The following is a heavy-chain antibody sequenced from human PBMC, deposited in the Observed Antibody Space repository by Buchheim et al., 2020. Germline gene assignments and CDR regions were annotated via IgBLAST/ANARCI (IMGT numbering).Heavy chain of an antibody. D-gene: IGHD4-17*01. Sequence: QVQLVESGGGVVQPGRSLRLSCAASGFTFSSYAMHWVRQAPGKGLEWVAVISYDGSNKYYADSVKGRFTISRDNSKNTLYLQMNSLRAEDTAVYYCARTKLPTTVTTVYYYYYGMDVWGQGTT. V-gene: IGHV3-30-3*01. CDR3: ARTKLPTTVTTVYYYYYGMDV. CDR1: GFTFSSYA. J-gene: IGHJ6*02. CDR2: ISYDGSNK.